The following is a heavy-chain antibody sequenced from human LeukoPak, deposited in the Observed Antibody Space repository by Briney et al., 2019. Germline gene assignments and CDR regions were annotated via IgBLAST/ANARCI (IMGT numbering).Heavy chain of an antibody. CDR1: GYTFTGYY. CDR2: INPNSGGT. V-gene: IGHV1-2*02. D-gene: IGHD3-22*01. J-gene: IGHJ4*02. CDR3: ARDLHDRYYYDSSVDY. Sequence: ASVKVSCKASGYTFTGYYMHWVRQAPGQGLEWMGWINPNSGGTNYAQKFQGRVTMTRDTSISTAYMELSRLRSDDTAVYYCARDLHDRYYYDSSVDYWGQGTLVTVSS.